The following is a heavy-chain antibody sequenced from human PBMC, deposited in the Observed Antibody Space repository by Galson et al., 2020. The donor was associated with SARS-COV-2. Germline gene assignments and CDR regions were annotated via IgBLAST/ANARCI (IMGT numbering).Heavy chain of an antibody. CDR3: ARDLGATVYGMDV. J-gene: IGHJ6*02. D-gene: IGHD4-17*01. CDR1: GFTFSSYA. Sequence: GGSLRLSCAASGFTFSSYAMHWVRQAPGKGLEWVAVISYDGSNKYYADSVKGRFTISRDNSKNTLYLQMNSLRAEDTAVYYCARDLGATVYGMDVWGQGTTVTVSS. CDR2: ISYDGSNK. V-gene: IGHV3-30-3*01.